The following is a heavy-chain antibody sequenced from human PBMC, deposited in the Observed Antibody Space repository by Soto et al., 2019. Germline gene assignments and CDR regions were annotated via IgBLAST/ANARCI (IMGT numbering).Heavy chain of an antibody. CDR1: GFTFCSYA. CDR2: ISSNGGST. Sequence: PGGSLRLSCASCGFTFCSYAMHWVRQAPGKGLEYVSAISSNGGSTYYANSVKGRFTISRDNSKNTLYLQMGSLRAEDMAVYYCARGPYSSSWFNWFDPWGQGTLLTVSS. CDR3: ARGPYSSSWFNWFDP. V-gene: IGHV3-64*01. J-gene: IGHJ5*02. D-gene: IGHD6-13*01.